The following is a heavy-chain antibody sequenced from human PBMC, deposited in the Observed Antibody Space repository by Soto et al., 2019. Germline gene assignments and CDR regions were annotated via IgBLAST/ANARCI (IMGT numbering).Heavy chain of an antibody. CDR2: IYHSGST. CDR3: ARARTRDDFDY. J-gene: IGHJ4*02. V-gene: IGHV4-30-2*01. Sequence: PSETLSLTCAVSGGSISSGGYSWSWIRQPPGKGLEWIGYIYHSGSTYYNPSLKSRVTISVDRSKNQFSLKLSSVTAADTAVYYCARARTRDDFDYWGQGTLVTVSS. CDR1: GGSISSGGYS.